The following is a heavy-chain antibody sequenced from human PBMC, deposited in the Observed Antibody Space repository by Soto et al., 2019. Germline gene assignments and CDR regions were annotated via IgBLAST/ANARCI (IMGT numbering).Heavy chain of an antibody. V-gene: IGHV2-70*01. CDR2: IDWDDDK. CDR1: GFSLSTSGMR. J-gene: IGHJ4*02. Sequence: SGPTLVNPTQTLTLTCTFSGFSLSTSGMRVSWIRQPPGKALEWLALIDWDDDKYYSTSLKTRLTISKDTSKNQVVLTMTNMDPVDTATYYCARIRTGEGYYSYYFDYWGQGTLVTVS. D-gene: IGHD3-22*01. CDR3: ARIRTGEGYYSYYFDY.